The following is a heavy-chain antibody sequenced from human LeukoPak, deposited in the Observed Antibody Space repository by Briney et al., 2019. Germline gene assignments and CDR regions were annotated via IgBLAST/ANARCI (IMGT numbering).Heavy chain of an antibody. CDR2: ISTSSDYI. CDR1: GFTFSSYE. D-gene: IGHD2-2*01. CDR3: ARGCSGTSCYFVY. V-gene: IGHV3-21*01. Sequence: GGSLRLSCAASGFTFSSYEMNWVRQAPGKGLEWVSSISTSSDYIYYADSVKGRFTISRDNAKNSLYLQMNSLRAEDTAVYYCARGCSGTSCYFVYWGQGTLVTVSS. J-gene: IGHJ4*02.